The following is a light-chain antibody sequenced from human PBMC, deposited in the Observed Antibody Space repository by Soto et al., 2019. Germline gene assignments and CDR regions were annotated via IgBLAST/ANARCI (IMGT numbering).Light chain of an antibody. CDR2: KAS. J-gene: IGKJ4*01. V-gene: IGKV1-5*03. CDR1: QSISTW. Sequence: DTQMTQSPSTLSASVGDRVTITCRASQSISTWLAWYQQKPGKAPKLLIYKASSLEGGVPSRFSGSGSGTEFNITISSLQPDDFATYYCQQYNAYPLTFGGGTAVEIK. CDR3: QQYNAYPLT.